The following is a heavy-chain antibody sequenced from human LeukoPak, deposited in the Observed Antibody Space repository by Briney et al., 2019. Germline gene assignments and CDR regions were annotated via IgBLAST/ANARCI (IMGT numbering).Heavy chain of an antibody. D-gene: IGHD3-10*01. CDR2: ISDSGAGT. J-gene: IGHJ5*01. CDR3: ATLLVAS. Sequence: GGSLSLSCAASGFTFSNYAMSWVRQAPGKGLEWVSAISDSGAGTYYADSVKGRFTISRDNSKNTLYLQMNSLRAEDTAVYYCATLLVASWGQGTLVTVSS. CDR1: GFTFSNYA. V-gene: IGHV3-23*01.